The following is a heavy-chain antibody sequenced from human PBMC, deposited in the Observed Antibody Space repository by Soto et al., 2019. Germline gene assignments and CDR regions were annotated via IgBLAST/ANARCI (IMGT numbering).Heavy chain of an antibody. CDR1: GFSLSTSGVG. CDR2: IYWDDDK. J-gene: IGHJ5*02. D-gene: IGHD6-13*01. CDR3: AYRQEYRNSWNSGWFDP. Sequence: QITLKESGPTLVIPTQTLTLTCTFSGFSLSTSGVGVGWIRQPPGKALEWLALIYWDDDKRYNPSLKTRLTITKDTSKNQVVLTMNNMDPVDTATYYCAYRQEYRNSWNSGWFDPWGQGTLVTVSS. V-gene: IGHV2-5*02.